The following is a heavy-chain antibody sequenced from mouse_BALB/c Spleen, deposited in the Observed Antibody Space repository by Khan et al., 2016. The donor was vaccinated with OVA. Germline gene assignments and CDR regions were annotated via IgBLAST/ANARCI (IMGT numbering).Heavy chain of an antibody. V-gene: IGHV2-6-4*01. CDR2: IWGGGGT. CDR3: ARAYYRYDGYYAMDY. Sequence: VQLQESGPGLVAPSQSLSITCTVSGFSLSRYNIHWVRQPPGKGLEWLGMIWGGGGTDYNSTLKSRLSISTDNSKSHVFLKLNSLQTDDTAMYFFARAYYRYDGYYAMDYWGQGTSVTVSS. CDR1: GFSLSRYN. J-gene: IGHJ4*01. D-gene: IGHD2-14*01.